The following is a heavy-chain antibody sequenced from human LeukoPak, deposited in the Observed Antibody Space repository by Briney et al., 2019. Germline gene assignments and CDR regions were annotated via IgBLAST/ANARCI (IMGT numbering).Heavy chain of an antibody. Sequence: SVKVSCKASGGTFSSYAISWVRQAPGQGLEWMGRIIPIFGIANYAQKFQGRVTVTADKSTSTAYMELSSLRSEDTAVYYCARSTAITMIGVDPWGQGTLVTVSS. J-gene: IGHJ5*02. D-gene: IGHD3-22*01. CDR2: IIPIFGIA. CDR1: GGTFSSYA. V-gene: IGHV1-69*04. CDR3: ARSTAITMIGVDP.